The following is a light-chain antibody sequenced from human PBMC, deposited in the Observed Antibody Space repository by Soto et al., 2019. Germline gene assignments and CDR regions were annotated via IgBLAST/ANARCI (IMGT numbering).Light chain of an antibody. CDR1: QSINIY. J-gene: IGKJ2*01. Sequence: IQMTQSPSSLSAFVGDRVTVTCRASQSINIYLNWYQQRPGKAPTLLIYGASSLQNGVASRFSDGGSRTDFTLTISSLQPEDFATYYCQQSFRSPYTFGQGTKLEIK. CDR2: GAS. CDR3: QQSFRSPYT. V-gene: IGKV1-39*01.